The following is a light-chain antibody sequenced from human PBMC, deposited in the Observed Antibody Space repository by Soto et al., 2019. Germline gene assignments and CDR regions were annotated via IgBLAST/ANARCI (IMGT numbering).Light chain of an antibody. CDR2: EVS. CDR3: FSYTSSGTYV. Sequence: QSVLAQPASVSGSPGQSITISCTGTTSDVGSYNLVSWYQQHPGKAPKLIIYEVSERPSGVSNRFSGSKSGNTASLTISGLQAEDETDYYCFSYTSSGTYVFGTGTKVTVL. J-gene: IGLJ1*01. CDR1: TSDVGSYNL. V-gene: IGLV2-14*02.